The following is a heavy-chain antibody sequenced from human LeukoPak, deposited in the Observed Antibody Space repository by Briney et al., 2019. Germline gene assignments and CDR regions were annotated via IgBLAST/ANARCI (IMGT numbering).Heavy chain of an antibody. CDR3: AKPGYCSSTSCYRAGDY. D-gene: IGHD2-2*02. J-gene: IGHJ4*02. Sequence: PGGSLRLSCAASGFTFSSYAMSWVRQAPGKGLEWASAISGSGGSTYYADSVKGRFTISRDNSKNTLYLQMNSLRAEDTAVYYCAKPGYCSSTSCYRAGDYWGQGTLVTVSS. CDR1: GFTFSSYA. V-gene: IGHV3-23*01. CDR2: ISGSGGST.